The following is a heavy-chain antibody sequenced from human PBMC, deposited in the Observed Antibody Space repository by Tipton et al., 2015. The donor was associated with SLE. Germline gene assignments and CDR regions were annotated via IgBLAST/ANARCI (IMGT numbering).Heavy chain of an antibody. CDR1: GASISSGTYF. D-gene: IGHD2-21*02. J-gene: IGHJ6*02. Sequence: LRLSCTVSGASISSGTYFWSWIRQSAGKGLEWIGRIYTSGTTHYNPSLKSRVAMSVDTSKTQFSLKLGSLTAADTAVYYCARVVTVGAAHYYDIDVWGQGTRVTVSS. V-gene: IGHV4-61*02. CDR3: ARVVTVGAAHYYDIDV. CDR2: IYTSGTT.